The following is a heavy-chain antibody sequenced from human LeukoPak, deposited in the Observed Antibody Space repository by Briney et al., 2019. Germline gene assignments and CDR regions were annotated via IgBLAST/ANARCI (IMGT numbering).Heavy chain of an antibody. Sequence: SETLSLTCTVSGGSISSSSYYWGWIRQPPGKGLEWIGSIYHSGSTYYNPSLKSRVTISVDTSKNQFSLKLSSVTAADTAVYYCARGPYSYDSSGAFDIWGQGTMVTVSS. J-gene: IGHJ3*02. CDR1: GGSISSSSYY. V-gene: IGHV4-39*07. CDR3: ARGPYSYDSSGAFDI. CDR2: IYHSGST. D-gene: IGHD3-22*01.